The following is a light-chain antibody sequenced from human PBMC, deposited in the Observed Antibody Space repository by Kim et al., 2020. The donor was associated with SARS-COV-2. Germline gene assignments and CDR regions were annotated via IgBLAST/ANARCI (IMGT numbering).Light chain of an antibody. Sequence: GQTVRITCQGDSHRSYYASWYQQKPGQAPVLVIYGKNNRPSGIPDRFSGSSSGNTASLTITGAQAEDEADYYCNSRDSSGNHYVFGTGTKVTVL. CDR3: NSRDSSGNHYV. V-gene: IGLV3-19*01. J-gene: IGLJ1*01. CDR2: GKN. CDR1: SHRSYY.